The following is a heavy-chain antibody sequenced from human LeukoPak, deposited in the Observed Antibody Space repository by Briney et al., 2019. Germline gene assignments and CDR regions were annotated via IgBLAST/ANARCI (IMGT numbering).Heavy chain of an antibody. CDR3: ARLVGGWYSAFDI. J-gene: IGHJ3*02. Sequence: PSETLSLTSTVSGGSISSSSHYWGWIRQPPGKGLEWIGRIYYSGSTDYNPSLKSRVTISVDTSKKQFSLKLSSVTAADTAVYYCARLVGGWYSAFDIWGQGTMVTVSS. D-gene: IGHD6-19*01. V-gene: IGHV4-39*01. CDR1: GGSISSSSHY. CDR2: IYYSGST.